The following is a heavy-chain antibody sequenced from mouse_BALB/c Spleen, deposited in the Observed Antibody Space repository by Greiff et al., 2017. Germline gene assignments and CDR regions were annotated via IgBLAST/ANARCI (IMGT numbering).Heavy chain of an antibody. D-gene: IGHD1-1*01. CDR2: ISSGGSYT. CDR1: GFTFSSYA. V-gene: IGHV5-9-3*01. Sequence: DVQLVESGGGLVKPGGSLKLSCAASGFTFSSYAMSWVRPTPEKSLEWVATISSGGSYTYYPDSVKGRFTISRDNAKNTLYLQMSSLRSEDAAMYDCARGEVEGYFDVRGAGTTVAGAS. J-gene: IGHJ1*01. CDR3: ARGEVEGYFDV.